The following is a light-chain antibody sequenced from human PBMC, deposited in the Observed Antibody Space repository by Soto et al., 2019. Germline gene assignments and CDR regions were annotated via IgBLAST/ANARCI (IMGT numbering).Light chain of an antibody. CDR2: DTT. V-gene: IGLV7-43*01. CDR3: LLYYGARKHGV. Sequence: QTVVTQEPSVTVSPGGTVTLTCACTTGAVTGSYSPNWFQQKPGKAPKALIYDTTNKHSWTPARFSGSLMGGKAALILSCVQPADEEEDYCLLYYGARKHGVFGGGTKLTVL. J-gene: IGLJ3*02. CDR1: TGAVTGSYS.